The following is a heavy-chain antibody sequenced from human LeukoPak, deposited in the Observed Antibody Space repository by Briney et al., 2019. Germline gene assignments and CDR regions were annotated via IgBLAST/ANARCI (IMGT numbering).Heavy chain of an antibody. V-gene: IGHV1-18*01. CDR3: ARAEYYYDSSGQGAFDI. J-gene: IGHJ3*02. CDR2: ISAYNGNT. Sequence: ASVKVSCKASGYTFTSYGISWVRQATGQRLEWMGWISAYNGNTNYAQKLQGRVTMTTDTSTSTAYMELRSLRSDDTAVYYCARAEYYYDSSGQGAFDIWGQGTMVTVSS. D-gene: IGHD3-22*01. CDR1: GYTFTSYG.